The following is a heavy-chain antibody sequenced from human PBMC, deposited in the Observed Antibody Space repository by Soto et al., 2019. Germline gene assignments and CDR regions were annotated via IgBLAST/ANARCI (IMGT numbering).Heavy chain of an antibody. D-gene: IGHD3-10*01. J-gene: IGHJ5*02. Sequence: QVQLQESGPGLVKPWGTLSLTCSVSGASISAGNWWTWVRQPPGMGLEWIGEIFDNDSTNYNPSLKSRVTISIDKSQNQFSLKLTSVTAADTEVYYCARVFSGNKEWLDPWGQGTLVTVSS. CDR1: GASISAGNW. V-gene: IGHV4-4*02. CDR2: IFDNDST. CDR3: ARVFSGNKEWLDP.